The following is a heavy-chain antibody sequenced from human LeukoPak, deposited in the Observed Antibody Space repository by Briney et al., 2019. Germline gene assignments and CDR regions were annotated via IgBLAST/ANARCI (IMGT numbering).Heavy chain of an antibody. Sequence: PGGSLRLSCVASGFTFSSYAMSWVRQAPGRGLEWVSGISGSGGSTYYADSVKGPFTISRDNSKNTLYLQVNSLRAEDTAVYYCAKGGKWDVTPFDYWGQGTLVTVSS. CDR1: GFTFSSYA. CDR2: ISGSGGST. V-gene: IGHV3-23*01. CDR3: AKGGKWDVTPFDY. D-gene: IGHD1-26*01. J-gene: IGHJ4*02.